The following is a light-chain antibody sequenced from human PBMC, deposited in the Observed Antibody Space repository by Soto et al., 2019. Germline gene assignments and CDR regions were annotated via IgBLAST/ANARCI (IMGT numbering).Light chain of an antibody. V-gene: IGLV1-36*01. J-gene: IGLJ2*01. CDR2: YDD. Sequence: QSVLTQPPSVSEAPRQRVTXXXXXXXXXIGNNAVNWYQQLPGKAPKLLIYYDDLLPSGVSDRFSGSKSGTSASLAISGLQSEDEADYYCAAWDDSLNAVVFGGGTKVTVL. CDR1: XXXIGNNA. CDR3: AAWDDSLNAVV.